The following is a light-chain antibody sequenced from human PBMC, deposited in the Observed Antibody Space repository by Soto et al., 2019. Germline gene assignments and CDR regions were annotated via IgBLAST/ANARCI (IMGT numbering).Light chain of an antibody. CDR1: QSVSSSY. V-gene: IGKV3-20*01. CDR3: QQYGSSPFT. J-gene: IGKJ3*01. Sequence: ESVLTQSPGTLSMSPGERATLSCRASQSVSSSYSAWYQQKPGQAPRLLIYGASRRATGIPGRFSGSGSGTDFTLTISRLEPEDFAVYYCQQYGSSPFTFGPGTKVDIK. CDR2: GAS.